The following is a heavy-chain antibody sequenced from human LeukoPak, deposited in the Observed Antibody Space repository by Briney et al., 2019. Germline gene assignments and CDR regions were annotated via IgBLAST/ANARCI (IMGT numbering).Heavy chain of an antibody. D-gene: IGHD6-13*01. CDR2: ISGGSSRSDGGAK. Sequence: PGGSLRLSCTASGFTFSTYSMNGLRQAPGRGLDGVSYISGGSSRSDGGAKQYADSVKARFTISRDNDKNSLYLQMNSMRDEDTAVYYCARGTASDSWYIDYWGQGTLVSVSS. J-gene: IGHJ4*02. CDR1: GFTFSTYS. CDR3: ARGTASDSWYIDY. V-gene: IGHV3-48*02.